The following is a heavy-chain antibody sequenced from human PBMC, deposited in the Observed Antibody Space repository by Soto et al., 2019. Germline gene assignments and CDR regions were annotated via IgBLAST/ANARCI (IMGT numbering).Heavy chain of an antibody. Sequence: QVQLVKSGGGVFQAGRSLRLSCAASGFTFSSYAMHWVRQAPGKGLEWVAVISYDGSNKYYADSVKGRFTISRDNSKNTLYLQMNSLRAEDTAVYYCASPRLSSDGTTPIDYWGQGTLVTVSS. CDR2: ISYDGSNK. CDR1: GFTFSSYA. D-gene: IGHD1-1*01. J-gene: IGHJ4*02. CDR3: ASPRLSSDGTTPIDY. V-gene: IGHV3-30-3*01.